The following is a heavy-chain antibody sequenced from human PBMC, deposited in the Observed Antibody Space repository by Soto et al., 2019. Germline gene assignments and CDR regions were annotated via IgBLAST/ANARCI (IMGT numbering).Heavy chain of an antibody. Sequence: GGSLRLSCAASGFTFDDYTMHWVRQAPGKGLEWVSLISWDGGSTYYADSVKGRFTISRDNSKNSLYLQMNSLRTEDTALYYCAKDIDEGGQQLVEGTWFDPWGQGTLVTVSS. J-gene: IGHJ5*02. V-gene: IGHV3-43*01. CDR2: ISWDGGST. CDR3: AKDIDEGGQQLVEGTWFDP. CDR1: GFTFDDYT. D-gene: IGHD6-13*01.